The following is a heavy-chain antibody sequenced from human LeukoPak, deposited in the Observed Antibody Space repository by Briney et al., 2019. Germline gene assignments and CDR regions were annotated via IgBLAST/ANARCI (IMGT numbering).Heavy chain of an antibody. Sequence: ASVKVSCKASGYTFTGYYMHWVRQAPGQGLEWMGWINPNSGGTNYAQKFQGRVTMTRDTSISTAYMELSRLRSDDTAVYYCARDRDRASSSWYRQNWFDPWGQGTRITVSS. CDR1: GYTFTGYY. D-gene: IGHD6-13*01. CDR3: ARDRDRASSSWYRQNWFDP. CDR2: INPNSGGT. J-gene: IGHJ5*02. V-gene: IGHV1-2*02.